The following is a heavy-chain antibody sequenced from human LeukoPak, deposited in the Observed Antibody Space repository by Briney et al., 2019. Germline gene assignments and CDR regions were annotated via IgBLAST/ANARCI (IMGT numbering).Heavy chain of an antibody. CDR3: ATDLHIVVVPAALGGMDV. Sequence: ASVKVSCKASGFTFTGYYMHWVRQAPGQGLGWMGWINPNSGGTNYAQKFQGRVTMTRDTSISTSYMELSRLRSDDTAVHHCATDLHIVVVPAALGGMDVWGQGTTVTVSS. D-gene: IGHD2-2*01. CDR1: GFTFTGYY. CDR2: INPNSGGT. J-gene: IGHJ6*02. V-gene: IGHV1-2*02.